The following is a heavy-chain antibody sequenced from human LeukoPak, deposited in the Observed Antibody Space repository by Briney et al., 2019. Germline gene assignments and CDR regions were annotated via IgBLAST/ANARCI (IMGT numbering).Heavy chain of an antibody. CDR3: GKGSRTPDY. V-gene: IGHV3-74*01. J-gene: IGHJ4*02. Sequence: GGSLRLSCEVSGLIFSNYWMHWVRQAPGKGLVWVARTNLHGTAVDYADSVKGRFIISRDNAKNTLFLQMNSLRVEDTAVYYCGKGSRTPDYWGQGTLVTVSS. CDR2: TNLHGTAV. D-gene: IGHD3-10*01. CDR1: GLIFSNYW.